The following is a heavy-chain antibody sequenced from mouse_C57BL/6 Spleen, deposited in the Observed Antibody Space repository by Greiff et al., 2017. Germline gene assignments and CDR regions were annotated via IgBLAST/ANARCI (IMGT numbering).Heavy chain of an antibody. Sequence: EVQVVESGEGLVKPGASLKLSCAASGFTFSSYAMSWVRQTPEKRLEWVAYISRGGGYIYYADTVKGRFTMSRDNASNTLYLQLSSLKSEDTAMYYCTRKGDRYYYAVDYWGQGTTVTVSS. CDR3: TRKGDRYYYAVDY. D-gene: IGHD3-3*01. CDR1: GFTFSSYA. J-gene: IGHJ4*01. CDR2: ISRGGGYI. V-gene: IGHV5-9-1*02.